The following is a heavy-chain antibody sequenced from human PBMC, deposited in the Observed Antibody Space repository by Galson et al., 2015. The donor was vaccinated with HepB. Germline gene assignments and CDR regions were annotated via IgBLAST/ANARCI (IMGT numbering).Heavy chain of an antibody. CDR2: IILIFGTA. V-gene: IGHV1-69*13. J-gene: IGHJ6*03. CDR3: ARTPEARLNYYYYYYMDV. CDR1: GGTFSSYA. D-gene: IGHD1-14*01. Sequence: SVKVSCKASGGTFSSYAISWVRQAPGQGLEWMGGIILIFGTANYAQKFQGRVTITADESTSTAYMELSSLRSEDTAVYYCARTPEARLNYYYYYYMDVWGKGTTVTVSS.